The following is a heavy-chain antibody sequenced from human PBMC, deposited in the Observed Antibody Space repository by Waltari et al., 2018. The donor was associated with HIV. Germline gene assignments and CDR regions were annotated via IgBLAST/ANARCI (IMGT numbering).Heavy chain of an antibody. CDR3: ARVGSYYKWGYFDY. CDR1: AFSFSDFC. CDR2: ISTSGRTM. D-gene: IGHD3-10*01. V-gene: IGHV3-11*01. Sequence: QVVESGGALVKPGGSLSLAGVASAFSFSDFCMTWIRQAPGRGLEWVSYISTSGRTMYYADSVKGRFTISRDNAKNSLYLQMNSLRAEDTAVYYCARVGSYYKWGYFDYWGQGTLVTVSS. J-gene: IGHJ4*02.